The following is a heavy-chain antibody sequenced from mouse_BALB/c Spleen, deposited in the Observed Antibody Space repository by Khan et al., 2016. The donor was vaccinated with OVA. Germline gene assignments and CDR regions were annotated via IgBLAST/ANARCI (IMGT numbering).Heavy chain of an antibody. CDR2: ILPGSGST. V-gene: IGHV1-9*01. CDR3: ARWGPYGNYGAY. CDR1: GYTFSSYW. J-gene: IGHJ3*01. Sequence: QVQLQQSGAELMKPGASVKISCKATGYTFSSYWIEWVKQRPGHGLEWIGEILPGSGSTNYNEKFKGKATFTADTSSNTAYMQPSSLTSEDSAVYYCARWGPYGNYGAYWGQGTLVTVSA. D-gene: IGHD2-1*01.